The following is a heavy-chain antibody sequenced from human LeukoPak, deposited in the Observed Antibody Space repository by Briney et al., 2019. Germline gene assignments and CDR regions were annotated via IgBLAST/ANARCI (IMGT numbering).Heavy chain of an antibody. CDR3: ARDVVVAIGDAGDY. CDR1: GYTFTNYA. Sequence: ASVKVSCKASGYTFTNYAMNWVRQAPGQGLEWMGWINTNTGNPTYAQGFTGRFVFSLDTSVSTAYLQISSLKAEDTAVYYCARDVVVAIGDAGDYRGQGTLVTVSS. CDR2: INTNTGNP. D-gene: IGHD2-15*01. J-gene: IGHJ4*02. V-gene: IGHV7-4-1*02.